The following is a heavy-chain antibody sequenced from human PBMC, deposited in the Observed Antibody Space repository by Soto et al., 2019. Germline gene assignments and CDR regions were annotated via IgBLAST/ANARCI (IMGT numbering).Heavy chain of an antibody. CDR3: ARGGLIRGVLYY. V-gene: IGHV4-34*01. J-gene: IGHJ4*02. Sequence: QVQLQQWGAGLLKPSETLSLTCAVYDGSSNNYYWSWIRQPPGKGLEWIGEINHSGSTNYNASLKSRVTISEYTSKKQFSLELRFVTAADTAVYYCARGGLIRGVLYYWGQGTLVTVSS. CDR2: INHSGST. D-gene: IGHD3-10*01. CDR1: DGSSNNYY.